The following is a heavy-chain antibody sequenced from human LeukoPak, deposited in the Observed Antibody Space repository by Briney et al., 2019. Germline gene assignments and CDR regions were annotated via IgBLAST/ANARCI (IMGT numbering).Heavy chain of an antibody. V-gene: IGHV3-23*01. CDR3: AKSSTRDAPLGYFDY. Sequence: GGSLRLSCVASGFTFSNYAMNWVRQAPGKGLEWVAVISGRGDSTYFPDSVKGRLTISRDDSKNMVFLQMNSLRVEDTAIYYCAKSSTRDAPLGYFDYWGQGALVTLSS. J-gene: IGHJ4*02. CDR2: ISGRGDST. CDR1: GFTFSNYA.